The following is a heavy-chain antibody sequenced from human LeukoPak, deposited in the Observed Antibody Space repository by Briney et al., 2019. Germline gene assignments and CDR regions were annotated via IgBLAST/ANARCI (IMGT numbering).Heavy chain of an antibody. V-gene: IGHV4-38-2*01. Sequence: SETLSLTCAVSGYSISSGYYWGWIRQPPGKGLEWIGSIYLSGSTYYNPSLKSRVTISVDTSKNQFSLKLSSVTAADTAVYYCATSYFDYWGQGTLVTVSS. CDR2: IYLSGST. J-gene: IGHJ4*02. CDR1: GYSISSGYY. CDR3: ATSYFDY.